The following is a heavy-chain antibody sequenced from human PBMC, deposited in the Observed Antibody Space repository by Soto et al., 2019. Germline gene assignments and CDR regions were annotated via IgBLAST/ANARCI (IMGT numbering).Heavy chain of an antibody. CDR1: GGSISGGNYC. CDR3: ARTSYDSSGTVADP. V-gene: IGHV4-31*03. D-gene: IGHD3-22*01. CDR2: IYYSGST. J-gene: IGHJ5*02. Sequence: SETLSLTCTVSGGSISGGNYCWSWIRQHPGKGLEWIGYIYYSGSTYYNPSLKSRVTISVDTSKNQFSLKLSSVTAADTAVYYCARTSYDSSGTVADPWGQGTLVTVSS.